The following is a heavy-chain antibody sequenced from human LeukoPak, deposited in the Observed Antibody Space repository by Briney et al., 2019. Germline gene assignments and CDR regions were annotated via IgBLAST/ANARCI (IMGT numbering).Heavy chain of an antibody. CDR3: ARCPYDSTGYYYVPSHLDY. J-gene: IGHJ4*02. V-gene: IGHV3-7*01. CDR2: IKQDGSAK. Sequence: GGSLRLSCAASGFTFSTYWMTWVRQAPGKGLEWVANIKQDGSAKYYVDSLRGRFSISRDNVKKSLFLQMNSLSAEDTAVYYCARCPYDSTGYYYVPSHLDYWGQGTLVTVSS. D-gene: IGHD3-22*01. CDR1: GFTFSTYW.